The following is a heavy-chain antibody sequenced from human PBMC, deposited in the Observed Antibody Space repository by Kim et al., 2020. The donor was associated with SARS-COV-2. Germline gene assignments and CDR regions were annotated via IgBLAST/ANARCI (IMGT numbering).Heavy chain of an antibody. D-gene: IGHD3-22*01. V-gene: IGHV4-34*01. CDR3: ARGVYYDSSGYDYFDY. CDR2: INHSGST. CDR1: GGSFSGYY. Sequence: SETLSLTCAVYGGSFSGYYWSWIRQPPGKGLEWIGEINHSGSTNYNPSLKSRVTISVDTSKNQFSLKLSSVTAADTAVYYCARGVYYDSSGYDYFDYWGQGTLVTVSS. J-gene: IGHJ4*02.